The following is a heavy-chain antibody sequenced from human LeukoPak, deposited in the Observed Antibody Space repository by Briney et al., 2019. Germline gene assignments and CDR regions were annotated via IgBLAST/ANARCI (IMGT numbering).Heavy chain of an antibody. CDR3: AKGGALRGLTWFDP. V-gene: IGHV3-23*01. J-gene: IGHJ5*02. CDR1: GFTFSSYA. Sequence: PGGSLRLSCAASGFTFSSYAMNWVRQAPGKGLECVSAISGRGDSTYYTDSVKGRFTISRDNSKNTLFLQMNSLRAEDTAMYYCAKGGALRGLTWFDPWGQGTLVTVSS. CDR2: ISGRGDST. D-gene: IGHD3-22*01.